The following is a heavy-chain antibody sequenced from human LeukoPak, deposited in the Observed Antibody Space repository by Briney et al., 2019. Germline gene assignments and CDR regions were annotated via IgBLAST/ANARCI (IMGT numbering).Heavy chain of an antibody. J-gene: IGHJ4*02. CDR1: GFTFSSYG. Sequence: GGSLTLTCAASGFTFSSYGMHWVRQAPGKGLEWVAVIWYDGSNKYYADSVKGRFTISRDNSKNTLYLQMDSLRAEDTAVYYCARDPGVQWLVGFDYWGQGTLVTVSS. CDR3: ARDPGVQWLVGFDY. CDR2: IWYDGSNK. D-gene: IGHD6-19*01. V-gene: IGHV3-33*01.